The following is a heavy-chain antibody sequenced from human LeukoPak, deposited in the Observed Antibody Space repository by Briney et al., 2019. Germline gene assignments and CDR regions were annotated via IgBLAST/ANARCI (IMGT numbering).Heavy chain of an antibody. V-gene: IGHV3-23*01. Sequence: GGSLRLSCAASGFAFSTYAMSWVRQPPGERLEWVSGITPGGYSKFYADSVKGRFTISRDNSKSTLYLQVNTLRAEDTAVYYCAKLGTSDDYWGQGTLVTVSS. J-gene: IGHJ4*02. CDR3: AKLGTSDDY. CDR1: GFAFSTYA. CDR2: ITPGGYSK. D-gene: IGHD2-2*01.